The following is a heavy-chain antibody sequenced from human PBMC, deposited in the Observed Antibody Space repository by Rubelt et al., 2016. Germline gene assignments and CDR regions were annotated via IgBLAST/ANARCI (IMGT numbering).Heavy chain of an antibody. J-gene: IGHJ4*02. Sequence: QVQLVQSGAEVKKPGASVKVSCKASGYTFTSYYMHWVRQAPGQGLEWMGVINPSGGSTGYEQKFQGRITMTGDTSTSTVYMELSSLRSEDTAVYYCARANSGSGYFGIDYWGQGTLVTVSS. V-gene: IGHV1-46*01. CDR1: GYTFTSYY. D-gene: IGHD3-22*01. CDR3: ARANSGSGYFGIDY. CDR2: INPSGGST.